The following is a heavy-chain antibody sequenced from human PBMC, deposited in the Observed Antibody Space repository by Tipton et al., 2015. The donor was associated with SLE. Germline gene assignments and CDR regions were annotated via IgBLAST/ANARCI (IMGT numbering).Heavy chain of an antibody. D-gene: IGHD6-19*01. V-gene: IGHV4-61*09. Sequence: TLSLTCAVSGYSISSGYYWSWIRQPAGKGLEWIGHIYTSGSTNYNPSLKSRVTISVDTSKNQFSLKLSSVTAADTAVYYCARGFQCWGQGTLVTVSS. CDR2: IYTSGST. J-gene: IGHJ4*02. CDR1: GYSISSGYY. CDR3: ARGFQC.